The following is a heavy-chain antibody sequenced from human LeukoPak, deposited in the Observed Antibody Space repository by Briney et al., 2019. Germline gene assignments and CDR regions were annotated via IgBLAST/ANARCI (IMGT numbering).Heavy chain of an antibody. V-gene: IGHV1-2*02. CDR2: INPSTGAT. D-gene: IGHD3-10*01. J-gene: IGHJ5*02. CDR1: GYAFIGYY. Sequence: ASLRVSCTAAGYAFIGYYMHWVRQSPGQGREEMGWINPSTGATKSAQNFQGRITMTRDTSINTVYMGLSRLTSDDTAIYYCARRPPYYGSGTSNWFDPWGQGTLVSVCS. CDR3: ARRPPYYGSGTSNWFDP.